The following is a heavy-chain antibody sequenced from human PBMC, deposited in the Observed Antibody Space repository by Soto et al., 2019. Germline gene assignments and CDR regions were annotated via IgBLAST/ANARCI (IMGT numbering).Heavy chain of an antibody. D-gene: IGHD4-17*01. V-gene: IGHV4-30-4*01. CDR3: ASYGGQLDY. CDR2: IYYNGNT. J-gene: IGHJ4*02. CDR1: GASISSGDYY. Sequence: QVQLQESGPGLVKPSQTLSLTCTVSGASISSGDYYWSWIRQPPGKGLEWIGYIYYNGNTYYNPSFKSRVSISVDTSKNQFALNLFSVTVGDTAVYYCASYGGQLDYWGQGTLVTVSS.